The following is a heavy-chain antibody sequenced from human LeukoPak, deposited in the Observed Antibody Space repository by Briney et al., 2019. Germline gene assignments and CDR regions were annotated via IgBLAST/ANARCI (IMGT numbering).Heavy chain of an antibody. V-gene: IGHV4-34*01. D-gene: IGHD4-17*01. CDR3: ASSRPYGDYYYYYYGMDV. CDR1: GGSFSGYY. J-gene: IGHJ6*02. CDR2: INHSGST. Sequence: PSETLSLTCAVYGGSFSGYYWSWIRQPPGKGLEWIGEINHSGSTNYNPSLKSRVTISVDTSKNQFSLKLSSVTAADTAVYYCASSRPYGDYYYYYYGMDVWGQGTTVTVSS.